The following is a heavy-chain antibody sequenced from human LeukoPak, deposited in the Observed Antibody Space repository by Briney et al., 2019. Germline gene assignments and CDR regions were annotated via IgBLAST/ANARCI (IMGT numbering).Heavy chain of an antibody. J-gene: IGHJ4*02. CDR1: GFTFSSYT. V-gene: IGHV3-21*01. CDR2: ISSSGYYI. CDR3: ARESTFYSDSSGYYFDY. Sequence: GRSLRLSCAASGFTFSSYTMNWVRQAPGKGLEWVSSISSSGYYIYYTDSVKGRFTISRDNAKNSLYLQLNSLRAEDTAVYYCARESTFYSDSSGYYFDYWGQGTLVTVSS. D-gene: IGHD3-22*01.